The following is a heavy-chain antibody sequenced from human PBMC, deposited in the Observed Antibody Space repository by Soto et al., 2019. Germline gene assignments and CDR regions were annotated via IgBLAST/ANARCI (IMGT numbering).Heavy chain of an antibody. CDR3: AKDLGSSGSYHGIYFDS. V-gene: IGHV3-23*01. J-gene: IGHJ4*02. Sequence: EVQLLESGGGLVQPGGSLRLSCAASGFTFSTYAMNWVRQALGKGLEWVSTISGSGGSTYYADSVKGRFTISRDNSKNTLYLQTNSLRAEDTALYYCAKDLGSSGSYHGIYFDSWGQGTLVTVSS. CDR2: ISGSGGST. D-gene: IGHD1-26*01. CDR1: GFTFSTYA.